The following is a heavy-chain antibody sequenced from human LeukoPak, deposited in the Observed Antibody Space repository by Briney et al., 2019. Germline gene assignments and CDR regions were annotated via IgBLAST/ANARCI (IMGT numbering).Heavy chain of an antibody. V-gene: IGHV3-64D*09. Sequence: QTGGSLRLSCSASGFPFSSYAMHWVRQAPGKGLEYVCTYYADSVKGRFTISRDNSKNTLYLQMSSLRAEDTAVYFCVRGYSFGPYGMDVWGQGTTVTASS. CDR2: T. CDR1: GFPFSSYA. J-gene: IGHJ6*02. CDR3: VRGYSFGPYGMDV. D-gene: IGHD2-15*01.